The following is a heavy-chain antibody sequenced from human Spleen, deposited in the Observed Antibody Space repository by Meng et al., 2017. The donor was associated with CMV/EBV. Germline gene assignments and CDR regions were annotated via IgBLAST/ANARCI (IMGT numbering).Heavy chain of an antibody. J-gene: IGHJ6*02. CDR2: IDWDDDN. CDR3: ARIQYQLLYSSYYGMDV. Sequence: SGPTLVKPTQTLTLTCTFSGFSLSTSGMSVSWVRQPPGKALEWLALIDWDDDNYYSTSLKTRLTISKDTSKNQVVLTMTNMDPVDTATYYCARIQYQLLYSSYYGMDVWGQGTTVTVSS. V-gene: IGHV2-70*20. CDR1: GFSLSTSGMS. D-gene: IGHD2-2*02.